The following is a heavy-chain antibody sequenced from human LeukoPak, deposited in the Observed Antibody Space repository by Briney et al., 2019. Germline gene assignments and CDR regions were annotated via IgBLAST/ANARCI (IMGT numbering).Heavy chain of an antibody. Sequence: GGSLRLSCAASGFTFSSYSMNWVRQAPGKGLEWVSSISSSSSYIYYADSVKGRFTISRDNAKNSLYLQMNSLRAEDTAVYYCAREEGDYGGNSFGMDVWGQGTTVTVSS. CDR2: ISSSSSYI. CDR3: AREEGDYGGNSFGMDV. V-gene: IGHV3-21*01. J-gene: IGHJ6*02. D-gene: IGHD4-23*01. CDR1: GFTFSSYS.